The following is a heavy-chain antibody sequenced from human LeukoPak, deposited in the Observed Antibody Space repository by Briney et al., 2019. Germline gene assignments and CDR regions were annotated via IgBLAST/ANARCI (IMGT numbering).Heavy chain of an antibody. V-gene: IGHV4-34*01. Sequence: SETLSLTCAVYGGSFSGYYWSWPRQPPGKGLEWFGEINHSGSTNYNPSLKSRVAISVDTSKNQFSLKLNSVTAADTAVYYCARPYSSGWSGAFDIWGQGTMVTVSS. CDR3: ARPYSSGWSGAFDI. CDR2: INHSGST. CDR1: GGSFSGYY. D-gene: IGHD6-19*01. J-gene: IGHJ3*02.